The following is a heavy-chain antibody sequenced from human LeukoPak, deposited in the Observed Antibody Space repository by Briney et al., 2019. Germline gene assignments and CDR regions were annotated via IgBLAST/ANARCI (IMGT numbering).Heavy chain of an antibody. D-gene: IGHD1-26*01. J-gene: IGHJ4*02. CDR2: IYYSGST. Sequence: SETLSLTCTVSGGSISSYYWSWIRQPPGKGLEWIGYIYYSGSTNYNPSLKSRVTISVGTSKNQFSLKLSSVTAADTAVYYCARGGANYFDYWGQGTLVTVSS. V-gene: IGHV4-59*01. CDR1: GGSISSYY. CDR3: ARGGANYFDY.